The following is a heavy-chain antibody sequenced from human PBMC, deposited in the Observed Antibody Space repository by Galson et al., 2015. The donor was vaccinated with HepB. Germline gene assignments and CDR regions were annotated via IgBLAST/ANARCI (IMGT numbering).Heavy chain of an antibody. CDR2: ISYDGSNK. J-gene: IGHJ4*02. V-gene: IGHV3-30-3*01. D-gene: IGHD1-1*01. CDR3: ARSRQLMY. Sequence: SLRLSCAASGFTFSSYAMHWVRQAPGKGLEWVAVISYDGSNKYYADSVKGRFTISRDNAKSSLYLQMNSLRAEDTAVYYCARSRQLMYWGQGTLVTVSS. CDR1: GFTFSSYA.